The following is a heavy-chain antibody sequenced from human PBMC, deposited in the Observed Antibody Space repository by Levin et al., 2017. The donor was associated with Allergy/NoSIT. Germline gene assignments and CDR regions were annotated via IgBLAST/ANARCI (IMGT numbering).Heavy chain of an antibody. CDR2: ISPDGSTT. J-gene: IGHJ4*02. CDR3: TRVATVETPDY. Sequence: ETLSLTCAASGFTFSRYWMHWVRQVPGKGLVWVSRISPDGSTTNYADSVQGRFTISRDNANKMLYLQMNGLRVEDTAVYHCTRVATVETPDYWGQGTLVTVSS. D-gene: IGHD4-23*01. V-gene: IGHV3-74*01. CDR1: GFTFSRYW.